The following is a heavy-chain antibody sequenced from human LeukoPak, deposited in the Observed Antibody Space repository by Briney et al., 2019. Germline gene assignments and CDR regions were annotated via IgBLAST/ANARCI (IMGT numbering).Heavy chain of an antibody. CDR1: GFTVSSNY. CDR2: ISSSGSTI. CDR3: ARDAPPPYGSGSSWFDP. V-gene: IGHV3-11*04. Sequence: SGGSLRLSCAASGFTVSSNYMSWVRQAPGKGLEWVSYISSSGSTIYYADSVKGRFTISRDNAKNSLYLQMNSLRAEDTAVYYCARDAPPPYGSGSSWFDPWGQGTLVTVSS. J-gene: IGHJ5*02. D-gene: IGHD3-10*01.